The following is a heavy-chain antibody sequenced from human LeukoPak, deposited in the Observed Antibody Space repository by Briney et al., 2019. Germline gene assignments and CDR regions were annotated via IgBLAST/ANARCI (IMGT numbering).Heavy chain of an antibody. J-gene: IGHJ4*02. D-gene: IGHD3-22*01. CDR3: ARRSSDYYFDY. CDR2: IYPADSDS. V-gene: IGHV5-51*01. CDR1: GYSFTSQW. Sequence: GESLKISCKTSGYSFTSQWIAWVRQIPGKGLEWMGIIYPADSDSRYSPSFRGQVTISADKSTSTAYLQWSRLEASDTAMYYCARRSSDYYFDYWGQGTLVTVSS.